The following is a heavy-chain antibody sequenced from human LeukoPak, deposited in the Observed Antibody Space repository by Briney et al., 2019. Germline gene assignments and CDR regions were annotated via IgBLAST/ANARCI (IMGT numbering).Heavy chain of an antibody. Sequence: PGGSLRLSCAASGFSFNSFGMNWVRQAPGQGLEWVAIISYDGSVEFYADSVKGRFTISRDKSTKTLYLQMNSLRPEDSAVYYCARATGSPSPPYFNNYMDVWGRGTTVTVSS. CDR2: ISYDGSVE. CDR3: ARATGSPSPPYFNNYMDV. J-gene: IGHJ6*03. V-gene: IGHV3-30*03. D-gene: IGHD3-10*01. CDR1: GFSFNSFG.